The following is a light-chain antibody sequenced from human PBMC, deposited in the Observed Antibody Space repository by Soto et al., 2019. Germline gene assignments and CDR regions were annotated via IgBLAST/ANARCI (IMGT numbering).Light chain of an antibody. V-gene: IGLV2-23*02. CDR1: NSYVGSYTL. CDR3: CSYAGSSTFV. J-gene: IGLJ1*01. CDR2: EVS. Sequence: QPLLTQPAALSWAPWQSITISFTGTNSYVGSYTLVSWYQQHPGKAPKLMIYEVSKRPSGVSNRFSGSKSGNTASLTISGLQAEDEADYYCCSYAGSSTFVFGTGTKVTVL.